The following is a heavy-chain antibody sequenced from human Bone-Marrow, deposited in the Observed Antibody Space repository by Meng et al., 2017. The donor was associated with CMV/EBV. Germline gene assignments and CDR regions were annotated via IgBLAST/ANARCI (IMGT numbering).Heavy chain of an antibody. CDR2: IYHSGST. CDR1: GGSISSSSYY. Sequence: GSLRLSCTVSGGSISSSSYYWGWIRQPPGKGLEWIGSIYHSGSTYYNPSLKSRVTISVDTSKNQFSLKLSSVTAADTAVYYCAREDQYYDFWSGSAGAYYGMDVWGQGTTVTVSS. D-gene: IGHD3-3*01. CDR3: AREDQYYDFWSGSAGAYYGMDV. V-gene: IGHV4-39*07. J-gene: IGHJ6*02.